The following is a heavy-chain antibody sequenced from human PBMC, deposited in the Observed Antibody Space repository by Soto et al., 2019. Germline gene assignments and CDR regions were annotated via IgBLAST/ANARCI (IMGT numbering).Heavy chain of an antibody. D-gene: IGHD6-6*01. CDR2: ISYDGSNK. V-gene: IGHV3-30-3*01. J-gene: IGHJ6*02. CDR3: ARGDRPSSSSPYYYYGMDV. CDR1: GFTFSSYA. Sequence: GGSLRLSCAASGFTFSSYAMHWVRQAPGKGLEWVAVISYDGSNKYYADSVKGRFTISRDNSKNTLYLQMNSLRAEDTAVYYCARGDRPSSSSPYYYYGMDVWGQGTTVTVSS.